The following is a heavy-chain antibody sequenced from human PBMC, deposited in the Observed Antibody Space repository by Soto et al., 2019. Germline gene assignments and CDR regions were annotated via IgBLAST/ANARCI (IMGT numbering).Heavy chain of an antibody. V-gene: IGHV4-34*01. CDR1: GGSFSGYY. CDR2: INHSGST. Sequence: PSETLSLTCAVYGGSFSGYYWSWIRQPPGKGLEWIGEINHSGSTNYNPSLKSRVTISVDTSKNQFSLKLSSVTAADTAVYYCARGRLLPAVNFDYWGQGALVTVSS. D-gene: IGHD2-2*01. J-gene: IGHJ4*02. CDR3: ARGRLLPAVNFDY.